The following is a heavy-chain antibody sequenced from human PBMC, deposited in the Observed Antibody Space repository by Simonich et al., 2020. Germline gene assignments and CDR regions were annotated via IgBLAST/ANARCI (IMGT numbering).Heavy chain of an antibody. V-gene: IGHV3-21*01. Sequence: EVQLVESGGGLVKPGGSLRLSCAASGFTFSGYSMNWVRQAPGKELEGVSSHRSSRSYIYYADSVKGRFTISRDNAKNSLYLQMNSLRAEDTAVYYCARKRFLEWFFDYWGQGTLVTVSS. CDR1: GFTFSGYS. CDR3: ARKRFLEWFFDY. J-gene: IGHJ4*02. D-gene: IGHD3-3*01. CDR2: HRSSRSYI.